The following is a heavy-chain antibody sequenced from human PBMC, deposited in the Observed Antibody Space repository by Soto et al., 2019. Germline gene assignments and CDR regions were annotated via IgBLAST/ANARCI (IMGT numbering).Heavy chain of an antibody. Sequence: SETLSLTCTVSGGSISSYYWSWIRQPPGKGLEWIGYIYYSGSTSYNPSLKSRVTISVDTSKNQFSLKLSSVTAADTAVYYCARELGVLLEPRPPVWFDPWGQGTLVTVSS. CDR3: ARELGVLLEPRPPVWFDP. D-gene: IGHD1-20*01. V-gene: IGHV4-59*01. CDR2: IYYSGST. CDR1: GGSISSYY. J-gene: IGHJ5*02.